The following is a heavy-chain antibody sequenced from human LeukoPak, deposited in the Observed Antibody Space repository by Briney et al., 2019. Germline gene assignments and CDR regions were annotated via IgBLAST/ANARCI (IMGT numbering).Heavy chain of an antibody. CDR2: IYYSGST. CDR1: GGSISSYY. D-gene: IGHD6-25*01. Sequence: SETLSLTCTVSGGSISSYYWSWIRQPPGKGLEWIGYIYYSGSTNYNPSLKSRVTISVDTSKNQFSLKLSSVTAADTAVYYCARRTGGAALLNWFDPWGQGTLGTVSS. J-gene: IGHJ5*02. CDR3: ARRTGGAALLNWFDP. V-gene: IGHV4-59*08.